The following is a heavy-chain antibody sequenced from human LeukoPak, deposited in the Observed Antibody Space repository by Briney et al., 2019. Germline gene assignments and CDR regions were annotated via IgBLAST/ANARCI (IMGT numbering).Heavy chain of an antibody. Sequence: GGSLCLSCVASGFVFSTYAMSWVRQAPGKGLEWVSVISGSGGDTSYADSVKGRLTISRDNSKSTLYLQMNSLRAEDTAVYYCEKGPNEDADYFFFRWGEACPVTVSSASTKGPSCWGR. J-gene: IGHJ2*01. CDR1: GFVFSTYA. D-gene: IGHD4-17*01. V-gene: IGHV3-23*01. CDR2: ISGSGGDT. CDR3: EKGPNEDADYFFFRWGEACPVTVSSASTKGPSC.